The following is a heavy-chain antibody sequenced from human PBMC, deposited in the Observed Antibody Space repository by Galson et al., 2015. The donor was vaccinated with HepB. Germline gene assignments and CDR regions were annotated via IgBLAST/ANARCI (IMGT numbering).Heavy chain of an antibody. CDR3: TLYYDSSGYFSYYGMDV. V-gene: IGHV3-73*01. D-gene: IGHD3-22*01. Sequence: SLRLSCAASGFTFSGSAMHWVRQASGKGLEWVGRIRSKANSYATAYAASVKGRFTISRDDSKNTAYLQMNSLKTEDTAVYYCTLYYDSSGYFSYYGMDVWGQGTTVTVSS. J-gene: IGHJ6*02. CDR2: IRSKANSYAT. CDR1: GFTFSGSA.